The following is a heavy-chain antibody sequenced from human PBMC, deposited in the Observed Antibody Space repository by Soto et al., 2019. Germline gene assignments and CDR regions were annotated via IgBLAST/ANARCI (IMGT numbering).Heavy chain of an antibody. D-gene: IGHD3-3*01. J-gene: IGHJ4*02. V-gene: IGHV3-23*01. CDR3: AKDTDFWSGYRYGFDY. CDR1: GFTFSSYA. CDR2: ISGSGGST. Sequence: GGSLRLSCAASGFTFSSYAMSWVRQAPGKGLEWVSAISGSGGSTYYADSVKGRFTISRDNSKNTLYLQMNSLRAEDTAVYYCAKDTDFWSGYRYGFDYWGQGTLGTGS.